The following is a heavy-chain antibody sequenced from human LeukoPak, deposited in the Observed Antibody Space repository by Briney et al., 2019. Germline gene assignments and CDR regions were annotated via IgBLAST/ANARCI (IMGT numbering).Heavy chain of an antibody. CDR3: AKDLMGDRWFGES. V-gene: IGHV3-30*02. J-gene: IGHJ5*02. CDR2: IRYDGNDK. D-gene: IGHD3-10*01. CDR1: GFTFSYYG. Sequence: GGSLRLSCVASGFTFSYYGMHWVRQAPGKGLEWVAFIRYDGNDKFYAASVKGRFTISKDTSRNTLYLQMNSLRIDDTAVYYCAKDLMGDRWFGESWGQGTLVTVSS.